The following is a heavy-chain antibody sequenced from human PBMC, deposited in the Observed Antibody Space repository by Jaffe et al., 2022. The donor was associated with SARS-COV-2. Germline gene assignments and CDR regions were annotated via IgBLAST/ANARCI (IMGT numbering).Heavy chain of an antibody. J-gene: IGHJ4*02. CDR2: ISGSGGST. CDR3: AKELIKLPAAIDIDYFDY. D-gene: IGHD2-2*01. Sequence: EVQLLESGGGLVQPGGSLRLSCAASGFTFSSYAMSWVRQAPGKGLEWVSAISGSGGSTYYADSVKGRFTISRDNSKNTLYLQMNSLRAEDTAVYYCAKELIKLPAAIDIDYFDYWGQGTLVTVSS. CDR1: GFTFSSYA. V-gene: IGHV3-23*01.